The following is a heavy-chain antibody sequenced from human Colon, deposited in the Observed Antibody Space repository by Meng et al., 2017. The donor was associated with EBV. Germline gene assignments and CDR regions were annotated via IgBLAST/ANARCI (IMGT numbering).Heavy chain of an antibody. J-gene: IGHJ4*02. CDR2: IYHGGNT. V-gene: IGHV4-4*02. D-gene: IGHD5-24*01. CDR3: ARGNAYNAPSFDY. Sequence: GRRRAPGPGVVGPSGTLSLTCAVSGASISSNNWWSWVRQPPGKGLEWIGEIYHGGNTNYNPSLKSRVTISVDRSNDQFSLSLSSVTAADTAVYYCARGNAYNAPSFDYWGQGTLVTVSS. CDR1: GASISSNNW.